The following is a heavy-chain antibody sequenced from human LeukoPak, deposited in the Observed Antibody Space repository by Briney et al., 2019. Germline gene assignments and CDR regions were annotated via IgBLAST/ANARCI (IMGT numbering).Heavy chain of an antibody. CDR1: GGTFSSYA. CDR2: IIPIFGTA. J-gene: IGHJ6*03. CDR3: ARGGSRSGPRVPAHDYYYYYYMDV. V-gene: IGHV1-69*05. D-gene: IGHD1-26*01. Sequence: ASVKVSCKASGGTFSSYAISWVRQAPGQGLGWMGGIIPIFGTANYAQKFQGRVTITTDESTSTASMELSSLGSEDTAVYYCARGGSRSGPRVPAHDYYYYYYMDVWGKGPRSPSP.